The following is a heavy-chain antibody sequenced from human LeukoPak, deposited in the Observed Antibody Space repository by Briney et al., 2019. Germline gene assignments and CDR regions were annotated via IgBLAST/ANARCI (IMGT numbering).Heavy chain of an antibody. CDR2: INHSGST. J-gene: IGHJ4*02. V-gene: IGHV4-34*01. D-gene: IGHD3-9*01. CDR1: GGSFSGYY. Sequence: SETLSLTCIVYGGSFSGYYWSWIRQPPGKGLEWIGVINHSGSTNYNPSLKSRVTISVDTSKNQFSLKLNSLTAADTAVYYCARAPPYYDILTAYYDYWGRGTLVTVST. CDR3: ARAPPYYDILTAYYDY.